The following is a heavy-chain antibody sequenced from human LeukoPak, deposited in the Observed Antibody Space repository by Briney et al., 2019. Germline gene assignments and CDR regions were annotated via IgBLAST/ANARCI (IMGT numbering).Heavy chain of an antibody. CDR2: IYYSGST. V-gene: IGHV4-59*08. J-gene: IGHJ6*03. CDR3: ARLTSPKILRYFDWLSHYYYYYIDV. Sequence: SQTLSLTSTVSRGSISSYFCSWIRQPPGKGLEWIVYIYYSGSTNYNTSLKSRVTISVDTSKTQFSLKLSSVTAADTAVYYCARLTSPKILRYFDWLSHYYYYYIDVWGKGTTVTISS. CDR1: RGSISSYF. D-gene: IGHD3-9*01.